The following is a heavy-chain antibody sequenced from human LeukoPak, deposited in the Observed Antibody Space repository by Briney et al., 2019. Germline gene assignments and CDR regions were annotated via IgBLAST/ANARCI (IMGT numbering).Heavy chain of an antibody. CDR1: GGSISSYY. V-gene: IGHV4-59*01. Sequence: SETLSLTFTVSGGSISSYYWSWIRQPPGRGLEWIGYIYYSGSTNYNPSLKSRVTISVDTSKNQFSLKLSSVTAADTAVYYCARAWGDSSSWYAEPNAFDIWGQGTMVTVSS. CDR3: ARAWGDSSSWYAEPNAFDI. CDR2: IYYSGST. J-gene: IGHJ3*02. D-gene: IGHD6-13*01.